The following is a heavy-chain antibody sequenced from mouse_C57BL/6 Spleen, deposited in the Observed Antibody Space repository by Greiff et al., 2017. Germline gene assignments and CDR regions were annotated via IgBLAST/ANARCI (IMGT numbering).Heavy chain of an antibody. Sequence: QVQLQQSGAELVKPGASVTISCKASGYAFSSYWMNWVKQRPGKGLEWIGQIYPGDGDTTYNGKFKGKATLTADKSSSTAYMQLSRLSSEDSAVYFGAREDGYYRYFDVWGTGTTVTVSS. CDR2: IYPGDGDT. V-gene: IGHV1-80*01. CDR1: GYAFSSYW. J-gene: IGHJ1*03. CDR3: AREDGYYRYFDV. D-gene: IGHD2-3*01.